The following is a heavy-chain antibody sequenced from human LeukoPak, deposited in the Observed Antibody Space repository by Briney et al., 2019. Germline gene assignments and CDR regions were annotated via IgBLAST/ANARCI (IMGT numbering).Heavy chain of an antibody. CDR2: IPEDGSNE. CDR3: ARDRGGRGFYYFDY. V-gene: IGHV3-30*03. J-gene: IGHJ4*02. Sequence: GRSLRLSCAASGFTFSSYGMNCVRQAPGKGLERVAFIPEDGSNEKYTDSVKGRFTISRDNSNNTLYLRMSSLRAEDTGVYHCARDRGGRGFYYFDYWGQGTLVTVSS. D-gene: IGHD2-15*01. CDR1: GFTFSSYG.